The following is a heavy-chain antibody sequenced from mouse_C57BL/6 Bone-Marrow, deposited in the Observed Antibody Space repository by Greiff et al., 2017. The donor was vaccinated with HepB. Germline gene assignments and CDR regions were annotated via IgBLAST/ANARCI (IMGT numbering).Heavy chain of an antibody. CDR2: IWSGGST. J-gene: IGHJ1*03. CDR3: AREAIYYYGSSNWYFDV. Sequence: QVHVKQSGPGLVQPSQSLSITCTVSGFSLTSYGVHWVRQSPGKGLEWLGVIWSGGSTDYNAAFISRLSISKDNSKSQVFFKMNSLQADDTAIYYCAREAIYYYGSSNWYFDVWGTGTTVTVSS. V-gene: IGHV2-2*01. D-gene: IGHD1-1*01. CDR1: GFSLTSYG.